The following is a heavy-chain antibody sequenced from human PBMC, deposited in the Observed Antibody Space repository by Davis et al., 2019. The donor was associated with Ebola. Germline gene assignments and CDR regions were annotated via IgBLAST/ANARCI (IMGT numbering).Heavy chain of an antibody. V-gene: IGHV1-18*01. CDR3: ARRDYGDYGAF. J-gene: IGHJ4*02. Sequence: AASVKVSCKASGYTFTSYGISWVRQAPGQVLEWMGWISAFSGNTNYAQKLQGRVTMTTDTSTSTAYMELRSLRSDDTAVYYCARRDYGDYGAFWGQGTLVTVSS. CDR1: GYTFTSYG. D-gene: IGHD4-17*01. CDR2: ISAFSGNT.